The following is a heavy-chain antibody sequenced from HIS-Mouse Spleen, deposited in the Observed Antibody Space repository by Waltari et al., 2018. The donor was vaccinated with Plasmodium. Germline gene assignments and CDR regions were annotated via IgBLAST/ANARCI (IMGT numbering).Heavy chain of an antibody. J-gene: IGHJ4*02. CDR1: GGSISSSSYY. CDR3: ARRGGSYYYFDY. V-gene: IGHV4-39*01. Sequence: QLQLQESGPGLVKPSENLSLTCTVSGGSISSSSYYWGWIRPPPGKGLEWIGSIYYSGSTYYNPSLKSRVTISVDTSKNQFSLKLSSVTAADTAVYYCARRGGSYYYFDYWGQGTLVTVSS. D-gene: IGHD1-26*01. CDR2: IYYSGST.